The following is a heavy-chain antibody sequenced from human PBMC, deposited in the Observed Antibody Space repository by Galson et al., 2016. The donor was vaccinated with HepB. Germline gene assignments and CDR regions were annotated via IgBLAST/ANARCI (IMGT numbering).Heavy chain of an antibody. CDR2: INPNSGGT. CDR3: ARETYYYDDSGYMAPGY. CDR1: GYTSTDYY. Sequence: SVKVSCKASGYTSTDYYLHWVRQAPGQGLEWMGWINPNSGGTNYAQNFQGRVTMTRDTSISTAYMELSRLRSDDTAVYYCARETYYYDDSGYMAPGYWGQGTLVTVSS. J-gene: IGHJ4*02. D-gene: IGHD3-22*01. V-gene: IGHV1-2*02.